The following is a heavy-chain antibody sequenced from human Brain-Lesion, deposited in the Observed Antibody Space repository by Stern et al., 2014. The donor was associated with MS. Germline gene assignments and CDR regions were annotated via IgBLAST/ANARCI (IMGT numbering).Heavy chain of an antibody. CDR2: ISWNSGTI. Sequence: VQLVESGGDLVQPGRSLRLSCAAFGFTFDGYAMHWVRQAPGKGLELVAGISWNSGTIGYADSVKGRFTTSRDNAYSSLYLQMNSLRPEDTALYYCARDITGSSAYFAYWGQGTLVTVSS. D-gene: IGHD1-14*01. V-gene: IGHV3-9*01. CDR1: GFTFDGYA. J-gene: IGHJ4*02. CDR3: ARDITGSSAYFAY.